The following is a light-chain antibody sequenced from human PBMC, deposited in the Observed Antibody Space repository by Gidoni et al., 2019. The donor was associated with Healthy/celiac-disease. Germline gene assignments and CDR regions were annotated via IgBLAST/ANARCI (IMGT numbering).Light chain of an antibody. CDR3: QQYNSYSQGT. V-gene: IGKV1-5*03. J-gene: IGKJ1*01. CDR2: KAS. Sequence: DIQMTQSPSTLSASVGDRVTITCRASKSISSWLAWYQQKPGKAPKLLIYKASSLESGVPSRFIGSGSGTEFTLTISSLQPDDFATYYCQQYNSYSQGTFGQGTKVEIK. CDR1: KSISSW.